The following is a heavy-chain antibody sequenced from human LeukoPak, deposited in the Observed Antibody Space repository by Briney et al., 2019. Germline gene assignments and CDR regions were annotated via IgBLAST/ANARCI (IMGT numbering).Heavy chain of an antibody. CDR1: GFTFSSYS. CDR3: ARVGQQLEHTFDY. V-gene: IGHV3-21*01. D-gene: IGHD6-13*01. CDR2: ISSSSSYI. J-gene: IGHJ4*02. Sequence: GGSPRLSCAASGFTFSSYSMNWVRQAPGKGLEWVSSISSSSSYIYYADSVKGRFTISRDNAKNSLYLQMNSLRAEDTAVYYCARVGQQLEHTFDYWGQGTLVTVSS.